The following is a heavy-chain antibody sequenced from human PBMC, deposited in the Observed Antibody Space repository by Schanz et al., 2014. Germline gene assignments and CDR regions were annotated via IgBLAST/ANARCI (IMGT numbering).Heavy chain of an antibody. Sequence: EVQLVESGGGLVQPGGSLRLSCAASGFTFSRNAMNWVRLVPGKGLECVSGISGGGGSAYYADSVKGRFTISRDNSKNTLYLQMSSLRAEDTALYFCAKDRRDNYGSGTFYFEHWGQGTLVTVSS. D-gene: IGHD3-10*01. J-gene: IGHJ4*02. CDR3: AKDRRDNYGSGTFYFEH. CDR1: GFTFSRNA. CDR2: ISGGGGSA. V-gene: IGHV3-23*04.